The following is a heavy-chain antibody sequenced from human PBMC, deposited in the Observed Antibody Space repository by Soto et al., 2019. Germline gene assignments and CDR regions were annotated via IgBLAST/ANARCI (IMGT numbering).Heavy chain of an antibody. CDR3: TRDGVVVVTAIIS. J-gene: IGHJ5*02. CDR2: IRSKAYGGTT. V-gene: IGHV3-49*03. Sequence: GGSLRLSCTASGFTFGDYAMSWFRQAPGKGLEWVGFIRSKAYGGTTEYAASVKGRFTISRDDSKSIAYLQMNSLKTEDTAVYYCTRDGVVVVTAIISWAQGTLVPVPS. D-gene: IGHD2-21*02. CDR1: GFTFGDYA.